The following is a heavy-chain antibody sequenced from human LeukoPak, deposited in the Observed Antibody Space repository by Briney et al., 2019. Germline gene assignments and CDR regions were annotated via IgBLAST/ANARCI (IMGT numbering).Heavy chain of an antibody. V-gene: IGHV1-2*02. D-gene: IGHD3-22*01. CDR1: GYTFTGYY. CDR3: ARRGYDTSGHYYFDY. Sequence: ASVKVSCKASGYTFTGYYMHWVRQAPGQGLEWMGWINANSGGTNFAQKFQGRVTMTRDTSISTAYMELSILRSDDTAGYYCARRGYDTSGHYYFDYWGQGTLVTVSS. J-gene: IGHJ4*02. CDR2: INANSGGT.